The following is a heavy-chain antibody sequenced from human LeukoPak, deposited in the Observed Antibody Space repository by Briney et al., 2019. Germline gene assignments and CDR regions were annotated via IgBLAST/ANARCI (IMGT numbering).Heavy chain of an antibody. CDR1: GYTFTGYY. V-gene: IGHV1-2*02. CDR3: ARRPLYYYGSGSYPSFDI. D-gene: IGHD3-10*01. Sequence: GASVKVSCKASGYTFTGYYMHWVRQAPGQGLEWMGWINPNSGGTNYAQKFQGRVTMTRDTSISTAYMELSRLRSDDTAVYYCARRPLYYYGSGSYPSFDIWGQGPMVTVSS. J-gene: IGHJ3*02. CDR2: INPNSGGT.